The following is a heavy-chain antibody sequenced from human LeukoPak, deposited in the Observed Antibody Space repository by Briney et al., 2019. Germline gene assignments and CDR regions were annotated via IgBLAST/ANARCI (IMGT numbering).Heavy chain of an antibody. CDR1: GYTFTSHY. CDR2: INPSGGST. D-gene: IGHD4-17*01. CDR3: ARDGETTVTTFPFDY. Sequence: ASVKVSCKASGYTFTSHYMHWVRQAPGQGLEWMGIINPSGGSTSYAQKFQGRVTMTRDTSTSTVYVELSSLRSEDTAVYYCARDGETTVTTFPFDYWGQGTLVTVSS. V-gene: IGHV1-46*01. J-gene: IGHJ4*02.